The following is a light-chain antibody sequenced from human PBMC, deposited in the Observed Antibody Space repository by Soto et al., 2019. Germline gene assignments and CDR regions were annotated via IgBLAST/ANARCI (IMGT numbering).Light chain of an antibody. CDR2: AAS. CDR3: TQAHRFPPT. Sequence: DIQMTQSPSSVSASVGDRLTITCRATQGVSRGIAWYQQKPGKAPKLLIYAASNLQSGVPSRFSGSGSGTDFPLTIRSLQPYDFATYNFTQAHRFPPTFGQGTQVEI. CDR1: QGVSRG. V-gene: IGKV1-12*01. J-gene: IGKJ1*01.